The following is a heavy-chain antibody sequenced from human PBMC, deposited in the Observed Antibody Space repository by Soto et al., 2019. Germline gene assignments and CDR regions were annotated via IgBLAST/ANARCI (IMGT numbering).Heavy chain of an antibody. V-gene: IGHV3-30*03. CDR1: GFTFSSYG. Sequence: QVQLVESGGGVVQPGRSLRLSCAASGFTFSSYGMHWVRQAPGKGLEWVAVISKDGNVKYYAESVKGRFTISRDNSKNTLNLRMNRVGAEETAAYYCTGEVASGYWGQGTLVTVSS. CDR3: TGEVASGY. D-gene: IGHD2-8*02. CDR2: ISKDGNVK. J-gene: IGHJ4*02.